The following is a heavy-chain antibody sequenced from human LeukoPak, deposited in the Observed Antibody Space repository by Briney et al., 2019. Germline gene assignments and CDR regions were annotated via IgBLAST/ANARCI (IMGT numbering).Heavy chain of an antibody. CDR2: ISYDGSNK. J-gene: IGHJ5*02. V-gene: IGHV3-30*04. Sequence: GRSLRLSCAASGFTFSSYAMHWVRQAPGKGLEWVAVISYDGSNKYYADSVKGRFTISRDNSKNTLYLQMNSLRADDTAVYYCSRGDCTSTTCHNWFDPWGQGTLVTVSS. CDR3: SRGDCTSTTCHNWFDP. D-gene: IGHD2-2*01. CDR1: GFTFSSYA.